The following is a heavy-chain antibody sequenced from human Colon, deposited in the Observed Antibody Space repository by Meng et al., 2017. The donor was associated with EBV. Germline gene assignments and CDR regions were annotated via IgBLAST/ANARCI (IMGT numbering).Heavy chain of an antibody. CDR1: GGSISSSNW. D-gene: IGHD1-1*01. J-gene: IGHJ2*01. CDR2: IFHSGLT. V-gene: IGHV4-4*02. CDR3: MRDLLVLEKNEV. Sequence: QVQLQEQGPGLVKPSETLSLPCAVSGGSISSSNWWGWVRQSPEKGLEWIGEIFHSGLTNYNPSLQSRVTISVDKSKNQFSLEVTSVTAADTAIYYCMRDLLVLEKNEVWGRGTLVTVSS.